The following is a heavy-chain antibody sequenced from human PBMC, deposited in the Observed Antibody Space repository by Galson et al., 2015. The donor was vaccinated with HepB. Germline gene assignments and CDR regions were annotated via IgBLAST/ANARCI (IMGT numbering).Heavy chain of an antibody. CDR2: ISAYNGNT. D-gene: IGHD6-13*01. J-gene: IGHJ4*02. CDR3: ARDHTAYSSSWAVSFDY. Sequence: SVKVSCKASGYTFTSYGISWVRQAPGQGPEWMGWISAYNGNTNYAQKLQGRVTMTTDTSTSTAYMELRSLRSDDTAVYYCARDHTAYSSSWAVSFDYWGQGTLVTVSS. V-gene: IGHV1-18*01. CDR1: GYTFTSYG.